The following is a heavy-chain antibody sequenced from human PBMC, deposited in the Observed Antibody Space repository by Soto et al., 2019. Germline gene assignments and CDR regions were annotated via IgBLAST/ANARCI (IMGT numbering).Heavy chain of an antibody. CDR1: GGTFSSYA. CDR2: IIPIFGTA. CDR3: ARGRDSSGWYRGRLDY. J-gene: IGHJ4*02. V-gene: IGHV1-69*06. Sequence: QVQLVQSGAEVKKPGSSVKVSCKASGGTFSSYAISWVRQAPGQGLEWMGGIIPIFGTANYAQKFQGRVTITADKSPSTASMELSSLRSEDTAVYYCARGRDSSGWYRGRLDYWGQGTLVTVSS. D-gene: IGHD6-19*01.